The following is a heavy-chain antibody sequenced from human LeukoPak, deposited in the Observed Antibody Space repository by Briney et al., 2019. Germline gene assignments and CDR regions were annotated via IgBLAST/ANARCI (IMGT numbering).Heavy chain of an antibody. CDR3: TRGTLFD. D-gene: IGHD3-16*01. CDR2: INPGSGSA. V-gene: IGHV1-46*01. CDR1: GYTFTNFY. J-gene: IGHJ4*02. Sequence: VSVKVSCKTSGYTFTNFYIHWVRQAPGQGLEWMGTINPGSGSARYTQKFQGRVSMTSDTSTSTVYMDMSSLTSDDTAVYYCTRGTLFDWGQGTLVTVSS.